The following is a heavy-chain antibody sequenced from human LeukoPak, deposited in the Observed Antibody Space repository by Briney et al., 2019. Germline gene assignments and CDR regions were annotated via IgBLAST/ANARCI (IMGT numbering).Heavy chain of an antibody. V-gene: IGHV3-7*01. Sequence: GGSLRLSCAASGFTFSSYWMSWVRQAPGKGLEWVANIKQDGSEKYYVDSVKGRFTISRDNAKNSLYLQMNSLGAEDTAVYYCARDKVVGATYFDYWGQGTLVTVSS. CDR2: IKQDGSEK. CDR3: ARDKVVGATYFDY. CDR1: GFTFSSYW. D-gene: IGHD1-26*01. J-gene: IGHJ4*02.